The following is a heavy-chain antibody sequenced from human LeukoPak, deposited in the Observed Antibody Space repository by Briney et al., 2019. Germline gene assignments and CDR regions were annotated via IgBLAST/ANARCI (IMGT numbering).Heavy chain of an antibody. Sequence: GESLKISCKGSGYIFANYWIAWVRQMPGKGLEWMGITYPDDSDTRYSPSFQGQVTISADKSIATAYLQSSSLKASDTAMYYCARPVEMATSPFDYWGQGTLVTVSS. CDR3: ARPVEMATSPFDY. CDR1: GYIFANYW. J-gene: IGHJ4*02. CDR2: TYPDDSDT. D-gene: IGHD5-24*01. V-gene: IGHV5-51*01.